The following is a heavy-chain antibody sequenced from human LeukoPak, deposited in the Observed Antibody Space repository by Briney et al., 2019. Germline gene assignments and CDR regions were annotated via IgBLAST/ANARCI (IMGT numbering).Heavy chain of an antibody. J-gene: IGHJ4*02. CDR2: ISYDGSNK. V-gene: IGHV3-30-3*01. D-gene: IGHD3-22*01. CDR1: GFTFCSYA. Sequence: PGGSLRLSCAASGFTFCSYAMHWVRQAPGKGLEGVAVISYDGSNKYYADSVKGRFTISRDNSKNTLYLQMNSLRAEDTAVYYCARLPPTNYYDSSGYYDFDYWGEGTLVTVSS. CDR3: ARLPPTNYYDSSGYYDFDY.